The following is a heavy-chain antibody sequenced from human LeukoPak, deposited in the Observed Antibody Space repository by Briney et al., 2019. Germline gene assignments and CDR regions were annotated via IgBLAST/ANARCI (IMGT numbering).Heavy chain of an antibody. CDR2: IYYSGSI. J-gene: IGHJ4*02. Sequence: SETLSLTCTVSGGSISSYYWSWIRQPPGKGLEWIGYIYYSGSINYNPSLKSRVTISVDTSKNQFSLKLSSVTAADTAVYYCARAAGYSSGWYYWGQGTLVTVSS. CDR1: GGSISSYY. CDR3: ARAAGYSSGWYY. D-gene: IGHD6-19*01. V-gene: IGHV4-59*01.